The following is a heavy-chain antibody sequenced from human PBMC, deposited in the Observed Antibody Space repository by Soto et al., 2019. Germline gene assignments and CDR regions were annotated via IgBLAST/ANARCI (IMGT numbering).Heavy chain of an antibody. CDR2: IKSKTDGGTT. D-gene: IGHD4-17*01. Sequence: GGSLRLSCAASGFTFSNAWMSWVRQAPGKGLEWVGRIKSKTDGGTTDYAAPVKGRFTISRDDSKNTLYLQMNSLKTEDTAVYYCTTYATVTDTYYYYYYMDVWGKGTKVTVSS. CDR1: GFTFSNAW. CDR3: TTYATVTDTYYYYYYMDV. V-gene: IGHV3-15*01. J-gene: IGHJ6*03.